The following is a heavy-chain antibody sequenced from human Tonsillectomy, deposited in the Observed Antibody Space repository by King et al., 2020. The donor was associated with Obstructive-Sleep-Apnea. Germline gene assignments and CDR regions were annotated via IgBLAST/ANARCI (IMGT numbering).Heavy chain of an antibody. CDR1: GFTFTSYS. J-gene: IGHJ4*02. CDR2: ISSSNGTI. V-gene: IGHV3-48*01. D-gene: IGHD3-16*02. Sequence: QLVQSGGGLVKPGGSLRLSCAASGFTFTSYSMNWVRQAPGKGLEWVSYISSSNGTILDAHTMKGRVTISGDKAKNSLYLQMNSLRAEDSAVYYCAREQKDDIRESYRYVDYWGQGTLVTVSS. CDR3: AREQKDDIRESYRYVDY.